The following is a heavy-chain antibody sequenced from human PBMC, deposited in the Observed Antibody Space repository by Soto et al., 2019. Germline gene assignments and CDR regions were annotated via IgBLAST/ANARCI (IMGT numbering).Heavy chain of an antibody. V-gene: IGHV3-33*01. CDR2: IWYDGSNK. J-gene: IGHJ4*02. CDR3: ARVPSYGDYAYFGY. D-gene: IGHD4-17*01. CDR1: GFTFSSYG. Sequence: QVQLVESGGGVVQPGRSLRLSCAASGFTFSSYGMHWVRQAPGKGLEWVAVIWYDGSNKYYADSVKGRFTISRDNSKNTLYLQMNSLRAEDTAVYYCARVPSYGDYAYFGYWGQGTLVTVSS.